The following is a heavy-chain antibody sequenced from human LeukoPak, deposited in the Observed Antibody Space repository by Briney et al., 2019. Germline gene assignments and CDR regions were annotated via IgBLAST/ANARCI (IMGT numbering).Heavy chain of an antibody. D-gene: IGHD1-1*01. J-gene: IGHJ4*02. CDR2: INHSGTT. V-gene: IGHV4-34*01. CDR3: ARARRFDY. CDR1: GGSFSGDY. Sequence: PSEILSLTCAVFGGSFSGDYWSWIRQPPGKGLEWIGEINHSGTTNYNPSLKSRVSISVDTSKNQFYLKLSSVTAADTAVYYCARARRFDYWGQGTLVTVSS.